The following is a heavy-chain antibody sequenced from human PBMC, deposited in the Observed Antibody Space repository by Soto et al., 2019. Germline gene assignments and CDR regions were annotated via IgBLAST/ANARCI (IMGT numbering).Heavy chain of an antibody. Sequence: SETLSLTCTVSGGSISCSSDYWVWIRQPPGKGLEWIGSIFYSGSTYYNPSLKSRVTLSVDKSKNKFSLKLTSVTAADTSVYYCATDSSYYYDSSAYYSNWFDPWGQGMLVTVSS. CDR2: IFYSGST. J-gene: IGHJ5*02. CDR3: ATDSSYYYDSSAYYSNWFDP. V-gene: IGHV4-39*01. CDR1: GGSISCSSDY. D-gene: IGHD3-22*01.